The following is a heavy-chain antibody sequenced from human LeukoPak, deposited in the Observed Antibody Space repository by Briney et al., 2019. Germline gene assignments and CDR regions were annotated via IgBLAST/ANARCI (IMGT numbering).Heavy chain of an antibody. J-gene: IGHJ4*02. Sequence: GGSLRLSCAASGFIVSSPWMCWVRQAPGKGLVWVSLIKGDGSLTTYADSVEGRFTISIDSAKGTLYLQMNSLRAEDTAVYYCARDRTLDYWGRGTLVTVSS. CDR1: GFIVSSPW. CDR2: IKGDGSLT. CDR3: ARDRTLDY. V-gene: IGHV3-74*01.